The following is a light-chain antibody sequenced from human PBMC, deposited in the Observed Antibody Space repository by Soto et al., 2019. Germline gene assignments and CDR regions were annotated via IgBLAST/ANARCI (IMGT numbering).Light chain of an antibody. CDR2: DAS. Sequence: DIQMTQSPSTLSASVGDRVTITCRASQSVSSWLAWYQQKPGKVPKLLIYDASTLESGVPSTFGGSGSGTEFTLTISSLQPEDFATYFCQQYNSYPYTFGQGTKVDI. J-gene: IGKJ2*01. V-gene: IGKV1-5*01. CDR3: QQYNSYPYT. CDR1: QSVSSW.